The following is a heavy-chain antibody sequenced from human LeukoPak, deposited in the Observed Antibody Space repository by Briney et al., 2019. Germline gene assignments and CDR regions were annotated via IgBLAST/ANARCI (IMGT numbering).Heavy chain of an antibody. D-gene: IGHD3-10*01. CDR3: ARGGYYGSGSLD. CDR2: ISYDGSNK. CDR1: GFTFSSYA. J-gene: IGHJ4*02. Sequence: PGGSLRLSCAASGFTFSSYAMHWVRQAPGKGLEWVAVISYDGSNKYYADSVKGRFTISRDNSKNTLYLQMNSLRAEDTAVYYCARGGYYGSGSLDWGQGTLVTVSS. V-gene: IGHV3-30-3*01.